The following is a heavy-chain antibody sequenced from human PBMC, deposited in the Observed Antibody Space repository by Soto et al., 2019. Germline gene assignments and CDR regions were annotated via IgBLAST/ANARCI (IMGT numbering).Heavy chain of an antibody. V-gene: IGHV5-51*01. J-gene: IGHJ6*02. CDR1: GYSFTSYW. D-gene: IGHD5-18*01. Sequence: PGESLKISCKGSGYSFTSYWIGWVRQRPGKGLEWMGIIYPGDSDTRYSPSFQGQVTISADKSISTAYLQWSSLKASDTAMYYCALSTNSYGLDLYYYYYYGMYVWGQGTTVTVS. CDR2: IYPGDSDT. CDR3: ALSTNSYGLDLYYYYYYGMYV.